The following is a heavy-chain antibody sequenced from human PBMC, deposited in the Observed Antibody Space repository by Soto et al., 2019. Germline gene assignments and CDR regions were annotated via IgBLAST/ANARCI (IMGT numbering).Heavy chain of an antibody. J-gene: IGHJ4*02. V-gene: IGHV4-59*11. CDR1: GGSTKGHY. Sequence: PSETLSLTCTVSGGSTKGHYWSWIRQPPGKGLEWIGSIYYSGSTNYSPSLKSRVTISVDTSKNLFSLKLSSVTAADTAVYYCGRRCVDLYERSGYFDYWGQGTLVTVSS. CDR2: IYYSGST. CDR3: GRRCVDLYERSGYFDY. D-gene: IGHD3-22*01.